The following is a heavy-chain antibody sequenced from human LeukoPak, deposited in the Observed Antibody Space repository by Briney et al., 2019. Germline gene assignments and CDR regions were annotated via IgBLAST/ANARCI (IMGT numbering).Heavy chain of an antibody. CDR2: INHSGST. CDR1: GGSFSGYY. CDR3: VVTAALGYYMDV. Sequence: PSETLSLTCAVYGGSFSGYYMSWIRQPPGKGLEWIGEINHSGSTNYNPSLKSRVTISLDTSKNQFSLKLSSVTAADTAVYYCVVTAALGYYMDVWGKGTTVTVSS. V-gene: IGHV4-34*01. D-gene: IGHD2-21*02. J-gene: IGHJ6*03.